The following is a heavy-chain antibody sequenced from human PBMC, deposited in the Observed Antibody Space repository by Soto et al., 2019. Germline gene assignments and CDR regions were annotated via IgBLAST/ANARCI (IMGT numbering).Heavy chain of an antibody. J-gene: IGHJ3*01. CDR2: ISNDGRDK. CDR1: GFTFNNYG. CDR3: AKDQGIAASHGID. Sequence: QVQLVESGGGVVQPGRSLRLSCAASGFTFNNYGMHWVRQAPGKGLECVAAISNDGRDKYYGDSVKGRLTISRDNSKNTVYLQMNSLRADDTAVYYCAKDQGIAASHGIDWGQGTMVTVSS. V-gene: IGHV3-30*18. D-gene: IGHD6-13*01.